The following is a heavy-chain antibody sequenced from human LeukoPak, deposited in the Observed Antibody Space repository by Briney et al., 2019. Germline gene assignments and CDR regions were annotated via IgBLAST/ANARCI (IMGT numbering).Heavy chain of an antibody. V-gene: IGHV4-39*01. CDR2: IYYRKNT. J-gene: IGHJ4*01. Sequence: SETLSLTCTVSGGSISSSSAYWGWIRQPPGKGLEWIGSIYYRKNTYYNPSLKSRVTISADTSKNQFSLTLGSVSATDTAVYYCASPRGFSYGYFDYWGQEPWSPSPQ. CDR3: ASPRGFSYGYFDY. CDR1: GGSISSSSAY. D-gene: IGHD5-18*01.